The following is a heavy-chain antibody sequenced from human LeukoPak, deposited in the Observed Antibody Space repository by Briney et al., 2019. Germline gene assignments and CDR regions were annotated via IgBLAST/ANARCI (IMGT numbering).Heavy chain of an antibody. V-gene: IGHV1-18*01. D-gene: IGHD3-22*01. CDR1: RYTFAHYG. J-gene: IGHJ4*02. CDR2: LSVNNGDT. Sequence: ASVQVSCKASRYTFAHYGISWVRQAPGHGLEWMAWLSVNNGDTKYAQKLQGRVTVTTDTSTSTVYMELRSLTSDDTAVYYCARDHHYYDSNGYFGYWGQGTQVTVSS. CDR3: ARDHHYYDSNGYFGY.